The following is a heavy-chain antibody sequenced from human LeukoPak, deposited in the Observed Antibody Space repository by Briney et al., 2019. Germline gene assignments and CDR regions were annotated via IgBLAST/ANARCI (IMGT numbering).Heavy chain of an antibody. Sequence: GGSLRLSCAASGFTFDDYGMSWVRQAPGKGLEWVSGINWNGGSTGYADSVKGRFTISRDNAKNSLYLQMNSLRAEDTALYYCARIGSGSYYYCYGMDVWGQGTTVTVSS. V-gene: IGHV3-20*04. D-gene: IGHD1-26*01. CDR1: GFTFDDYG. CDR2: INWNGGST. CDR3: ARIGSGSYYYCYGMDV. J-gene: IGHJ6*02.